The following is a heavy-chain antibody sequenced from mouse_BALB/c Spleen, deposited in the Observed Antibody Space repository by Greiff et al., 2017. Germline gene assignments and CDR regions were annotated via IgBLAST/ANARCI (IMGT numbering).Heavy chain of an antibody. CDR3: ARWGGKDYAMDY. Sequence: QVQLQQSGAELVRPGTSVRVSCKASGYAFTNYLIEWVKQRPGQGLEWIGVINPGSGGTNYNEKFKGKATLTADKSSSTAYMQLSSLTSDDSAVYFCARWGGKDYAMDYWGQGTSVTVSS. CDR1: GYAFTNYL. D-gene: IGHD1-1*02. V-gene: IGHV1-54*01. J-gene: IGHJ4*01. CDR2: INPGSGGT.